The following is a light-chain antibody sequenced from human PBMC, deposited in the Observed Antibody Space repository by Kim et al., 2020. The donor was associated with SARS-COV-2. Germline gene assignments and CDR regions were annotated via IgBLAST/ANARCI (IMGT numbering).Light chain of an antibody. CDR1: SSDVGGSNY. Sequence: GQSVTISCTGTSSDVGGSNYVSWYQQSSGKAPKLMIYDVTKRPSGVPDRFSGSKSGNTASLTISGLQAEDEADYYCCSYAGSYTWVFGGGTQLTVL. CDR2: DVT. CDR3: CSYAGSYTWV. J-gene: IGLJ3*02. V-gene: IGLV2-11*01.